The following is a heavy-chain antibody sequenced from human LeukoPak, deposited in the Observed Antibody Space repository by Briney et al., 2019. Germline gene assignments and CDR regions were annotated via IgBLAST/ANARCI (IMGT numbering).Heavy chain of an antibody. CDR3: ARDGGYSYGYVGY. CDR1: GFTFSTYW. J-gene: IGHJ4*02. V-gene: IGHV3-21*06. D-gene: IGHD5-18*01. CDR2: ISSSSSYI. Sequence: PGGSLRLSCAVSGFTFSTYWMSWVRQAPGKGLEWVSSISSSSSYIYYADSMKSRFTISRDNAKDTLYLQMSSLRAEDTAVYYCARDGGYSYGYVGYWGQGTLVTVSS.